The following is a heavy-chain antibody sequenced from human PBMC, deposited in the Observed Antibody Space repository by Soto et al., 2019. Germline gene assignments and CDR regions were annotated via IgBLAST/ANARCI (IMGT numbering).Heavy chain of an antibody. CDR3: ARAPVYYYGSGSPPYYYYGMDV. CDR2: IIPVFGTA. V-gene: IGHV1-69*13. J-gene: IGHJ6*02. Sequence: SVKVSCKASGGTFSSYAISWVRQAPGQGLEWMGGIIPVFGTANYAQKFQGRVTITADESTSTAYMELSSLRSEDTAVYYCARAPVYYYGSGSPPYYYYGMDVWGQGTTVTVSS. CDR1: GGTFSSYA. D-gene: IGHD3-10*01.